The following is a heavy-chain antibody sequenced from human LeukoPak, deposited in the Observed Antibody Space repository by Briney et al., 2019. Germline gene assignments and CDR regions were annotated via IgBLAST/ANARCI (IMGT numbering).Heavy chain of an antibody. CDR1: GGSISSSSYY. Sequence: SETLSLTCTVSGGSISSSSYYWGWIRQPPGKGLEWIGSIYYSGTTYYNPSLKSRVTISVDTSKNQFSLKLSSVTAADTAVYYCERDASYYDSSGTPYAFDIWGQGTMVTVSS. J-gene: IGHJ3*02. CDR2: IYYSGTT. D-gene: IGHD3-22*01. CDR3: ERDASYYDSSGTPYAFDI. V-gene: IGHV4-39*07.